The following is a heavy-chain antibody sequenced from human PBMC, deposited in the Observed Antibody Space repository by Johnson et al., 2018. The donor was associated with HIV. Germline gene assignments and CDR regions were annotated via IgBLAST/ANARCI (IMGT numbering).Heavy chain of an antibody. V-gene: IGHV3-30*18. Sequence: VQLVESGGGVVQPGRSLRLSCAASGFTFSTYSMHWVRQAPGMRLEWVAVISYDGSNKYYADSVKGRFTISRDNSKNTLYLQMNSLRAEDTAVYYCAKDMRQWELLDAFDIWGQGTMVTVSS. CDR3: AKDMRQWELLDAFDI. CDR1: GFTFSTYS. CDR2: ISYDGSNK. D-gene: IGHD1-26*01. J-gene: IGHJ3*02.